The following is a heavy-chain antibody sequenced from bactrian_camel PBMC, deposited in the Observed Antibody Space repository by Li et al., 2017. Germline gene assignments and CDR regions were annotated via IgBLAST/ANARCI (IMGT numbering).Heavy chain of an antibody. CDR2: INGGGGGT. J-gene: IGHJ4*01. CDR1: AFTFSSCS. CDR3: SAVPAGG. V-gene: IGHV3S31*01. Sequence: VQLVESGGGLVQPGGSLRLSCAASAFTFSSCSMSWVRQAPGTGLEWVSAINGGGGGTYYSDSVKGRFTISEDIGTNMLYLQMSSLKPEDTAVYYCSAVPAGGWGQGTQVTVS.